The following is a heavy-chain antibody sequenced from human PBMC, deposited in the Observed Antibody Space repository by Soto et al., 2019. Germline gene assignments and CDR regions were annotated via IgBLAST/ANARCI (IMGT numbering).Heavy chain of an antibody. CDR3: ATGGRQWLVTSDFNY. CDR1: GFTFSDYA. CDR2: VSHDGRNT. V-gene: IGHV3-30*03. Sequence: VQLVESGGGVVQPGRSLRLSCAASGFTFSDYAMHWVRQAPGKGLEWVAVVSHDGRNTHYADSVKGRFTISRDSSKNTVCLEMTSLRAEDTAVYYCATGGRQWLVTSDFNYWGQGALVTVSS. D-gene: IGHD6-19*01. J-gene: IGHJ4*02.